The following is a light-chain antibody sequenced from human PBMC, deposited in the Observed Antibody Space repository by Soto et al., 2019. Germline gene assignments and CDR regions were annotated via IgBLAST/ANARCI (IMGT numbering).Light chain of an antibody. Sequence: QSVLTQPPSVSGAPGQRVTISCTGSSSNIGAGYDVHWYQQLPGTAPKLLIYRNSNRPSGVPDRVSGSKSGTSASLAIIGLQAEDEADYYCQSYDSSLSGSVFGGGTKLTVL. V-gene: IGLV1-40*01. CDR2: RNS. J-gene: IGLJ3*02. CDR3: QSYDSSLSGSV. CDR1: SSNIGAGYD.